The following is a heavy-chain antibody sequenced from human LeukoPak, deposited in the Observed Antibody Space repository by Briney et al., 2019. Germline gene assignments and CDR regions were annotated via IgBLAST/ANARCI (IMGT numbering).Heavy chain of an antibody. Sequence: ASVEVSCKASGGTFSSYAISWVRQAPGQGLEWMGGIIPIFGTANYAQKFQGRVTITADESTSTAYMELSSLRSEDTAVYYCARARGDCSGGSCYYYYYYMDVWGKGTTVTISS. J-gene: IGHJ6*03. V-gene: IGHV1-69*13. CDR3: ARARGDCSGGSCYYYYYYMDV. CDR1: GGTFSSYA. CDR2: IIPIFGTA. D-gene: IGHD2-15*01.